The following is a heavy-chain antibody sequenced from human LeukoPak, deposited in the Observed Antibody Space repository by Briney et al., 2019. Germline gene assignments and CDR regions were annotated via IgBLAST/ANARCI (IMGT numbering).Heavy chain of an antibody. CDR1: GFTFDDYG. Sequence: PGGSLRLSCAASGFTFDDYGMSWVRQAPGKGLEWVSGINWNGGSTGYADSVKGRFTISRDNAKNSLYLQMNSLRAEDTALYYCARAKWRVFLEWGFDYWGRGTLVTVSS. CDR2: INWNGGST. J-gene: IGHJ4*02. V-gene: IGHV3-20*04. CDR3: ARAKWRVFLEWGFDY. D-gene: IGHD3-3*01.